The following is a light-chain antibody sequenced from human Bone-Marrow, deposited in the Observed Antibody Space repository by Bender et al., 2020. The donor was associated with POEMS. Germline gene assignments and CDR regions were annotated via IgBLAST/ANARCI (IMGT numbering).Light chain of an antibody. V-gene: IGLV2-14*03. J-gene: IGLJ2*01. CDR3: CSLSSTGTPL. CDR2: DVT. Sequence: QSALTQPASVSGSLGQSITISCTGTSSDVGTYKFVSWYLQYPGKAPKLIIYDVTSRPSGVSNRFSGSKSGNTASLIISGLQGEDEADYYCCSLSSTGTPLFGGGTKLTVL. CDR1: SSDVGTYKF.